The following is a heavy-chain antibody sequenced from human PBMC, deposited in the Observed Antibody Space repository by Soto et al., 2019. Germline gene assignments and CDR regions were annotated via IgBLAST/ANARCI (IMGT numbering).Heavy chain of an antibody. CDR3: VRIRIVAGNDV. D-gene: IGHD6-19*01. CDR2: INQGGSET. V-gene: IGHV3-7*03. J-gene: IGHJ6*02. Sequence: EAQLVESGGGSAQPGGPLRLSCAAPGFSLSNHWLTWVRQAPGKGLEWVANINQGGSETYHVDFVKGRFTISRDNAKNSVYLQMNSLRDEDTAVYYCVRIRIVAGNDVWGHGTTVTVSS. CDR1: GFSLSNHW.